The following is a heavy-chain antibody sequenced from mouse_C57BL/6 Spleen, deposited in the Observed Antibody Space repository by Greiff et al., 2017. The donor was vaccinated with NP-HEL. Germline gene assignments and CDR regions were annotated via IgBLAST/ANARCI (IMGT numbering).Heavy chain of an antibody. CDR1: GYTFTDYY. CDR3: AERQHSIYAMDD. D-gene: IGHD3-2*02. J-gene: IGHJ4*01. V-gene: IGHV1-19*01. Sequence: EVKLMESGPVLVKPGASVKMSCKASGYTFTDYYMNWVKQSHGKSLEWIGVINPYNGGTSYNQKFKGKATLTVDKSSSTAYIELNSLTSEDSAVYYCAERQHSIYAMDDWGKGTSVTVSS. CDR2: INPYNGGT.